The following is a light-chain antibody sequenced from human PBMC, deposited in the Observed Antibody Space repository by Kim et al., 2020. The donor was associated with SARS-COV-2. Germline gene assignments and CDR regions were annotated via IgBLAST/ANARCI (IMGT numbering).Light chain of an antibody. J-gene: IGLJ2*01. CDR2: DVS. Sequence: GQSITISCTGTCSDIGGYVYGSWYQQHPGKVPQLLIYDVSKGPSGVSNRFTGSKSGNTASLTISGLQPEDEAEYYCSSYTSNNTLLFGGGTKLTVL. CDR3: SSYTSNNTLL. V-gene: IGLV2-14*04. CDR1: CSDIGGYVY.